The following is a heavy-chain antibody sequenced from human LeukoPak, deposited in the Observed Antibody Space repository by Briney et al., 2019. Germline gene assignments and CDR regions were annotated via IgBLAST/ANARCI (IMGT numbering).Heavy chain of an antibody. CDR2: ISGSGGRT. D-gene: IGHD1-26*01. V-gene: IGHV3-23*01. Sequence: GGSLRLSCAASGFTFSSYGMSWVRQAPGKGLEWVSGISGSGGRTYYADFVKGRFTISRDNSKNTLFLQMNSLRAEDTAVYYCARDTYSGGYGDYYYYYMDLWGQGTTVTISS. J-gene: IGHJ6*03. CDR1: GFTFSSYG. CDR3: ARDTYSGGYGDYYYYYMDL.